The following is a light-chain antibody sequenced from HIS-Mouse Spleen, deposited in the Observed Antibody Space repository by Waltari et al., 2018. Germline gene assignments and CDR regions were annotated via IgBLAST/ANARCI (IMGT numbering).Light chain of an antibody. Sequence: SYELTQPPSVSVSPGQTARITCPGDALPKKSAYVYQPKSGQAPVLVIYEDSKRPSGIPERFSGSSSGTMATLTISGAQVEDEADYYCYSTDSSGNHRVFGGGTKLTVL. CDR1: ALPKKS. V-gene: IGLV3-10*01. CDR3: YSTDSSGNHRV. J-gene: IGLJ2*01. CDR2: EDS.